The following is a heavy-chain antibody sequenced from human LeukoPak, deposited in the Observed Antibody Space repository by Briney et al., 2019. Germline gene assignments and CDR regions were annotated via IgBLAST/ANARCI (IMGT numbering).Heavy chain of an antibody. CDR1: GFTFSSYA. D-gene: IGHD5-18*01. J-gene: IGHJ6*04. CDR2: ISYDGSNK. CDR3: ARDKQLWSLGDYYYGMDV. V-gene: IGHV3-30*04. Sequence: QSGGSLRLSCAASGFTFSSYAMRWVRQAPGKGLEWAAVISYDGSNKYYADSVKGRFTISRDNSKNTLYLQMNSLRAEDTAVYYCARDKQLWSLGDYYYGMDVWGKGTTVTVSS.